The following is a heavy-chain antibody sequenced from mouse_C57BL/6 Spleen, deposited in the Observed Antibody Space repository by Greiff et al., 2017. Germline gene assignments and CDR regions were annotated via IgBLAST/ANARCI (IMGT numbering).Heavy chain of an antibody. CDR3: AKQDDGFYGGAMDY. D-gene: IGHD2-3*01. CDR1: GFSLTSYG. Sequence: VQLQESGPGLVAPSQSLSITCTVSGFSLTSYGVDWVRQPPGKGLEWLGVIWGGGSTNYTSALMSRLSISKDNSKSQVFLKMNSLHTDDTAIYYCAKQDDGFYGGAMDYWGQGTSVTVSS. V-gene: IGHV2-9*01. J-gene: IGHJ4*01. CDR2: IWGGGST.